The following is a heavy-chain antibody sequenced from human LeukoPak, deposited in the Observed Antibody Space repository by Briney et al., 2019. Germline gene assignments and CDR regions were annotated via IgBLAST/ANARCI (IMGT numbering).Heavy chain of an antibody. Sequence: SETLSLTCTVSGGSISSGSYYWSWIRQPAGKGLEWIGRIYTSGSTNYNPSLKSRVTISVDTSKNQFSLKLSFVTAADTAVYYCARVHRYYDVWRFDPWGQGTLVTVSS. CDR1: GGSISSGSYY. CDR2: IYTSGST. J-gene: IGHJ5*02. D-gene: IGHD3-3*01. CDR3: ARVHRYYDVWRFDP. V-gene: IGHV4-61*02.